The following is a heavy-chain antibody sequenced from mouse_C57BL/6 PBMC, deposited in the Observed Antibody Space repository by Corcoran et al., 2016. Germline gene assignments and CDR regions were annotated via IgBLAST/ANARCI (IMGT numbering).Heavy chain of an antibody. Sequence: QVQLKQSGAELVKPGASVKISCKASGYTFTDYYINWVKQRPGHGLEWIGEILPGSGSTNYNEKFKGKATFTADTSSNTAYMQLSSLTTEDSAIYYCARDYYGSSLWYFDVWGTGTTVTVSS. J-gene: IGHJ1*03. D-gene: IGHD1-1*01. CDR3: ARDYYGSSLWYFDV. CDR2: ILPGSGST. CDR1: GYTFTDYY. V-gene: IGHV1-9*01.